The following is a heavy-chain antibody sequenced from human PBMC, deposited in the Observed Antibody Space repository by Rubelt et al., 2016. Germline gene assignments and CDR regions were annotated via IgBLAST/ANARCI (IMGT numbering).Heavy chain of an antibody. CDR2: IYYSGST. D-gene: IGHD2-15*01. CDR1: GGSISSGGYY. CDR3: ARDPYCSGGSCYPFDY. V-gene: IGHV4-31*03. Sequence: QVQLQESGPGLVKPSQTLSLTCTVSGGSISSGGYYWSWIRQHPGKGLEWIGYIYYSGSTNYNPSLKSRVTISVDTSKNQFSLKLSSVTAADTAVYYCARDPYCSGGSCYPFDYWGQGTLVTVSS. J-gene: IGHJ4*02.